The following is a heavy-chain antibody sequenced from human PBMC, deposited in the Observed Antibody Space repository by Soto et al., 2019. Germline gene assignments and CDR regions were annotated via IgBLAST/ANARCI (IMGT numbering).Heavy chain of an antibody. CDR2: SYYSGNT. CDR1: GGSVSTSDYY. D-gene: IGHD3-10*01. J-gene: IGHJ5*01. CDR3: GRNVVAYYGDDVGWFDS. Sequence: QLQLQESGPGLVKPSETLSLTCTVSGGSVSTSDYYWGWIRQSPGKGLEWIGSSYYSGNTYYSPSLTGRVAISVGTSKNQFSLKLGSVTAADTAVYYCGRNVVAYYGDDVGWFDSWGQGTLVTVSS. V-gene: IGHV4-39*01.